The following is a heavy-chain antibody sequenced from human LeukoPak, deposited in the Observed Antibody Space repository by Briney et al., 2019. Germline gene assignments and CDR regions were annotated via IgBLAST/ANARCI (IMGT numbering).Heavy chain of an antibody. CDR2: ITSSSSTI. Sequence: GGSLRLSCAASGFTFSTYTMNWVRQAPGKGLEWVSYITSSSSTIYYADSVKGRFTISRDNAKNSLYLQMNSLRAEDTAVYYCARDERGSGDLWGQGALVTVSS. CDR1: GFTFSTYT. CDR3: ARDERGSGDL. D-gene: IGHD3-22*01. J-gene: IGHJ4*02. V-gene: IGHV3-48*01.